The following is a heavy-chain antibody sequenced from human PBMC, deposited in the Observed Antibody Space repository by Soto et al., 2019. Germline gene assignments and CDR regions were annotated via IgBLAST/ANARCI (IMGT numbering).Heavy chain of an antibody. CDR2: ISYDGSNK. D-gene: IGHD5-18*01. J-gene: IGHJ6*02. CDR3: AKEGRIQLWLKSYYYYYGMDV. CDR1: GFTFSSYG. V-gene: IGHV3-30*18. Sequence: PGGSLRLSCAASGFTFSSYGMHWVRQAPGKGLEWVAVISYDGSNKYYADSMKGRFTISRDNSKSTLYLQMNSLRAEDTAVYYCAKEGRIQLWLKSYYYYYGMDVWGQGTLVTVSS.